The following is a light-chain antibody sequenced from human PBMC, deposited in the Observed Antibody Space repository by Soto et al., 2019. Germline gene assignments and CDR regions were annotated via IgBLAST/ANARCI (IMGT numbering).Light chain of an antibody. J-gene: IGKJ1*01. CDR1: QSISSW. V-gene: IGKV1-5*01. CDR3: QQYNSFMWT. Sequence: DIQMTHSPSTLSASVGDRVTITPRASQSISSWLAWYQQKPGKAAKRLIYDASSLESGVPSRFSGSGSGTEFTLTISSLQPDDFATYYCQQYNSFMWTFGQGTKVDIK. CDR2: DAS.